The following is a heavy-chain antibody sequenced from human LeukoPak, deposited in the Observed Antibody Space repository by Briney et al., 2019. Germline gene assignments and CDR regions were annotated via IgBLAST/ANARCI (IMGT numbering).Heavy chain of an antibody. Sequence: ASVKVSCKASGYTFTSYDINWVRQATGQGLEWMGWMNPNSGNTGYAQKFQGRITITRDTSISTACMELSSLRSEDTAVYYCARGPAWEGTHYYFDYWGQGILVTVSS. CDR1: GYTFTSYD. V-gene: IGHV1-8*03. J-gene: IGHJ4*02. D-gene: IGHD1-26*01. CDR2: MNPNSGNT. CDR3: ARGPAWEGTHYYFDY.